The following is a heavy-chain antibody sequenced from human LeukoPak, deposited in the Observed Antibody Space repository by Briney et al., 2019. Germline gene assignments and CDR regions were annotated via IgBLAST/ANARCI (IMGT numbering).Heavy chain of an antibody. Sequence: SETLSLTCTVSGDSVSSDSYYWIWIRQPPGKGLEWIGYIYYSGTTKQNPSRKGRVTLSVDTSKNQLYLKLNSVTAADTAVYYWARDSRGYYDSSGYFDHWGQGTLVTVSS. CDR3: ARDSRGYYDSSGYFDH. CDR2: IYYSGTT. J-gene: IGHJ4*02. V-gene: IGHV4-61*01. D-gene: IGHD3-22*01. CDR1: GDSVSSDSYY.